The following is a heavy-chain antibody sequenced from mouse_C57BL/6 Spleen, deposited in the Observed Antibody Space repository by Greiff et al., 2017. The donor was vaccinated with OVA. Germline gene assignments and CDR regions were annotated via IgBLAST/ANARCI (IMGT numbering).Heavy chain of an antibody. Sequence: EVKLVESGGGLVKPGGSLKLSCAASGFTFSDYGMHWVRQAPEKGLEWVAYISSGSSIIYYADTVKGRFTISRDNAKNTLFLQMTSLRSEDTAMYYCARDYGSSYDAMVYWGQGTSVTVSS. D-gene: IGHD1-1*01. CDR2: ISSGSSII. CDR1: GFTFSDYG. CDR3: ARDYGSSYDAMVY. V-gene: IGHV5-17*01. J-gene: IGHJ4*01.